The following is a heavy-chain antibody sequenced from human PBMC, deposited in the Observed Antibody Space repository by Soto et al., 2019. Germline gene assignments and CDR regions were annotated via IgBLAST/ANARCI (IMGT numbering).Heavy chain of an antibody. CDR3: AREPTYYDFWSGSPGGFDP. Sequence: SVKVSCKASGGTFSSYTISWVRQAPGQGLEWMGRIIPLLGIANYAQKFQGRVTITADKSTSTAYMELSSLRSEDTAVYYCAREPTYYDFWSGSPGGFDPWGQGTLVTVSS. V-gene: IGHV1-69*04. CDR1: GGTFSSYT. J-gene: IGHJ5*02. CDR2: IIPLLGIA. D-gene: IGHD3-3*01.